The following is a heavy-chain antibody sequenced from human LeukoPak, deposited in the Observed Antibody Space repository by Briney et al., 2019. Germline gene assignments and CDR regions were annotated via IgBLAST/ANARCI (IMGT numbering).Heavy chain of an antibody. CDR3: ARSTYLDY. Sequence: SQTLSLTCTVSGVSISSGSYYWRWIRQPAGKGLEWIGRIYTSGSTNYNPSLKSRVTISVDTSKNQFSLKLSSVTAADTAVYYCARSTYLDYWGQGTLVTVSS. CDR2: IYTSGST. CDR1: GVSISSGSYY. J-gene: IGHJ4*02. D-gene: IGHD2-2*01. V-gene: IGHV4-61*02.